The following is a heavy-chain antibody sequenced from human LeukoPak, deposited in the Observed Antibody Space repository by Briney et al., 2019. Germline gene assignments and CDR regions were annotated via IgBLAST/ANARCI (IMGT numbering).Heavy chain of an antibody. CDR1: GGSISSYY. CDR2: MYYSGRT. CDR3: ARHFRGSIDS. J-gene: IGHJ4*02. D-gene: IGHD3-10*01. Sequence: KASETLSLTCTLSGGSISSYYWSWIRQPPGKGLEWIGYMYYSGRTNYNPSLKSRVTISVDTSKNQFSLKVTSVTAADTAVYYCARHFRGSIDSWGQGTLVTVSS. V-gene: IGHV4-59*08.